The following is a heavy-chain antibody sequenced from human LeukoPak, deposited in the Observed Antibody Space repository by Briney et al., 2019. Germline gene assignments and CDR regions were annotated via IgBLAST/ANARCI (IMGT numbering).Heavy chain of an antibody. CDR2: SNWNSGAI. V-gene: IGHV3-9*01. CDR1: GFTFDDYA. J-gene: IGHJ3*01. D-gene: IGHD5-12*01. Sequence: LRLSCAASGFTFDDYAMHWVRQVPGKGLEWVSGSNWNSGAIGYADSVRGRFTISRDNAKNSLYLQMDSLRAEDTALYYCAKDTYSGYRNAFDVWGQGTMVTVSS. CDR3: AKDTYSGYRNAFDV.